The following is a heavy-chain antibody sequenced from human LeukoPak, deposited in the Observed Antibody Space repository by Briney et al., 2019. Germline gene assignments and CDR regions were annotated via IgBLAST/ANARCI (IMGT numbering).Heavy chain of an antibody. CDR3: ARSDTSRLWFGELWYYYYMDV. Sequence: PGRPLRLSCAASGFTFSSYAMHWVRQAPGKGLEWVAVISYDGSNKYYADSVKGRFTISRDNSKNTLYLQMNSLRAEDTAVYYCARSDTSRLWFGELWYYYYMDVWGKGTTVTVSS. V-gene: IGHV3-30*01. CDR1: GFTFSSYA. J-gene: IGHJ6*03. CDR2: ISYDGSNK. D-gene: IGHD3-10*01.